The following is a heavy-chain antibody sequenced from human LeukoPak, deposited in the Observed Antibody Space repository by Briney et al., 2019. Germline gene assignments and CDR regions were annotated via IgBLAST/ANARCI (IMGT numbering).Heavy chain of an antibody. D-gene: IGHD4-11*01. CDR1: GFTFSTYW. Sequence: GGSLRLSCAASGFTFSTYWMSWVRQAPGKGLEWVANMNQDGSEENFVHSVKGRFTISRDNARRSMYLQMNSLRAEDTALYYCARDRGYSTFDFWGQGTLVTVSS. CDR2: MNQDGSEE. CDR3: ARDRGYSTFDF. J-gene: IGHJ4*02. V-gene: IGHV3-7*04.